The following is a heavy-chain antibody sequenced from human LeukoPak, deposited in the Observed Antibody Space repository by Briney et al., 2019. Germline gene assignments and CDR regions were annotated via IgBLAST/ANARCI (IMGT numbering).Heavy chain of an antibody. V-gene: IGHV3-30*18. CDR3: AKDPMVRGVIPIGHY. CDR2: ISYDGSNK. J-gene: IGHJ4*02. CDR1: GFTFSSYG. D-gene: IGHD3-10*01. Sequence: GGSLRLSCAASGFTFSSYGMHWVRQAPGKGLEWVAVISYDGSNKYYADSVKGRFTISRDNSKNTLYLQMNSLRAEDTAVYYCAKDPMVRGVIPIGHYWGQGTLVTVSS.